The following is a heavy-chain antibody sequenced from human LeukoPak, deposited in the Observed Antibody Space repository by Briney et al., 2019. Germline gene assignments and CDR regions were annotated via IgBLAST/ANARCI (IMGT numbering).Heavy chain of an antibody. CDR2: IYYSGST. J-gene: IGHJ4*02. V-gene: IGHV4-39*01. D-gene: IGHD6-19*01. CDR3: ARRYSSGWYYFDY. CDR1: GGSISSSSYY. Sequence: SETLSLTCTVPGGSISSSSYYWGWIRQPPGKGLEWIGSIYYSGSTYYNPSLKSRVTISVDTSKNQFSLKLSSVTAADTAVYYCARRYSSGWYYFDYWGQGTLVTVSS.